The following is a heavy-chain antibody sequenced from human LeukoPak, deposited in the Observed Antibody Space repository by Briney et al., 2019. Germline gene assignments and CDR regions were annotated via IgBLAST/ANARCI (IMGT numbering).Heavy chain of an antibody. J-gene: IGHJ6*03. CDR2: ISRSGGTT. CDR1: GFTVSSNY. Sequence: GGSLRLSCAASGFTVSSNYMSWVRQAPGKGLEWVALISRSGGTTYYADSVKGRFTISRDNSKNTLYLQMNSLRAEDTAEYYCAKRGGTESFYYYYYMDVWGKGTTVTVSS. V-gene: IGHV3-23*01. D-gene: IGHD2-15*01. CDR3: AKRGGTESFYYYYYMDV.